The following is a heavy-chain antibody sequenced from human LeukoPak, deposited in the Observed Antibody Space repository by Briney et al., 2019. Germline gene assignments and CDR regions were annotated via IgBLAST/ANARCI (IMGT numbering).Heavy chain of an antibody. Sequence: SGTLSLTCAVSGGSISSGGYSWSWIRQPPGKGLEWIGYIYHSGSTYYNPSLKSRVTISVDRSKNQFSLKLSSVTAADTAVYYCAGLRDGYNYYAFDIWGQGTMVTVSS. V-gene: IGHV4-30-2*01. CDR1: GGSISSGGYS. J-gene: IGHJ3*02. D-gene: IGHD5-24*01. CDR2: IYHSGST. CDR3: AGLRDGYNYYAFDI.